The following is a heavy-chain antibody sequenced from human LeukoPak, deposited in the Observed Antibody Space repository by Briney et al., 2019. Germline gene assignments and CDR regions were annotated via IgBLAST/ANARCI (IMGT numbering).Heavy chain of an antibody. J-gene: IGHJ4*02. CDR2: VKSDGTST. CDR1: GFTFSIYW. D-gene: IGHD3-10*01. Sequence: GGSLRLSCVASGFTFSIYWVHWVRQVPGKGLFWVSRVKSDGTSTSYADSVKGRFTMSRDNAKNTLYLQMNSLRAEDTAVYYCVRESRTDYYGDYWGQGTLVTVSS. V-gene: IGHV3-74*01. CDR3: VRESRTDYYGDY.